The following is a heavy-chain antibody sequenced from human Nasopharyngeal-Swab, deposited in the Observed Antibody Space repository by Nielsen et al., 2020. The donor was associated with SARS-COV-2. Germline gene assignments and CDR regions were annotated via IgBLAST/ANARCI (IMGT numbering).Heavy chain of an antibody. CDR3: AKERKAMVSLAMGPDY. D-gene: IGHD5-18*01. CDR2: ISGSGGST. CDR1: GFTFSSYA. Sequence: GESLKIPCAASGFTFSSYAMSWVRQAPGKGLEWVSAISGSGGSTYYADSVKGRFTISRDNSKNTLYLQMNSLRAEDTAVYYCAKERKAMVSLAMGPDYWGQGTLVTVSS. J-gene: IGHJ4*02. V-gene: IGHV3-23*01.